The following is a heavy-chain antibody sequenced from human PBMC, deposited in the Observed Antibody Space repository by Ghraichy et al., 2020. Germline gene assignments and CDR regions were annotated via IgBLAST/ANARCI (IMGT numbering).Heavy chain of an antibody. CDR3: ARTSYYYDSSGYSR. D-gene: IGHD3-22*01. Sequence: SETLSLTCTVSGGSISSGDYYWSWIRQPPGKGLEWIGYIYYSGSTYYNPSLKSRVTISVDTSKNQFSLKLSSVTAADTAVYYCARTSYYYDSSGYSRWGQGTLVTVSS. J-gene: IGHJ4*02. CDR2: IYYSGST. CDR1: GGSISSGDYY. V-gene: IGHV4-30-4*01.